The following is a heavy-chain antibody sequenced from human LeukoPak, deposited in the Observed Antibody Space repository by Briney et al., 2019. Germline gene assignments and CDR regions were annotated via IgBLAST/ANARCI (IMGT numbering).Heavy chain of an antibody. CDR1: GGSISSSSYS. Sequence: SETLSLTCSVSGGSISSSSYSWGWIRQPPGKGLDWIGSIYYSGSTYYNPSLKSRVTISVDTSKNQFSLKLSSVTAADTAVYYCARGQLDYGDYVDYWGQGTLVTVSS. D-gene: IGHD4-17*01. CDR3: ARGQLDYGDYVDY. CDR2: IYYSGST. V-gene: IGHV4-39*07. J-gene: IGHJ4*02.